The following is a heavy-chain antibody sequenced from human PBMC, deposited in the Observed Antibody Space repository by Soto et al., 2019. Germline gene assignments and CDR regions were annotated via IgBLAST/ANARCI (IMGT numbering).Heavy chain of an antibody. CDR1: GDSISSSSHY. D-gene: IGHD3-22*01. J-gene: IGHJ5*02. CDR3: ARYEPSSSLIVAFDP. Sequence: NPSETLSLTCTVSGDSISSSSHYWGWIRQPPGKGLEWIGSIFYSGVTYYNPSLKSRVTISVDTSKNQFSLKLSSVTAADTALYFCARYEPSSSLIVAFDPWGKGALVTVSS. CDR2: IFYSGVT. V-gene: IGHV4-39*01.